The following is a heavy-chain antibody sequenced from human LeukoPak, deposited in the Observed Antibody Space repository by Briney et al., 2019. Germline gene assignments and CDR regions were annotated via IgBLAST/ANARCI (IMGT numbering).Heavy chain of an antibody. D-gene: IGHD7-27*01. J-gene: IGHJ4*02. CDR3: ARGPPNWGYDY. V-gene: IGHV1-8*01. Sequence: AASVKVSCKASGYTFTSYDFNWVRQATGQRPEWKGWMSPNSGDTGYAQKFQDRVTMTRNTSISTAYMELSSLRSDDTAVYYCARGPPNWGYDYWGPGTLVTVSS. CDR2: MSPNSGDT. CDR1: GYTFTSYD.